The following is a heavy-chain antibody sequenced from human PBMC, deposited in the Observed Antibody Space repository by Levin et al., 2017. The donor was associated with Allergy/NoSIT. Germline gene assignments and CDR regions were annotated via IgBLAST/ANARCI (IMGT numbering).Heavy chain of an antibody. CDR2: IYYSGTT. V-gene: IGHV4-59*01. J-gene: IGHJ5*02. Sequence: SETLSLTCTVSGGSMTNYYWSWIRQPPGKALEWIGHIYYSGTTNYNPSLKSRLTISMDTSRNQFSVKLSSVTAADTAVYYCAREDGYCTSSSGRNWFDPRGQGTLVTVSS. D-gene: IGHD2-2*01. CDR3: AREDGYCTSSSGRNWFDP. CDR1: GGSMTNYY.